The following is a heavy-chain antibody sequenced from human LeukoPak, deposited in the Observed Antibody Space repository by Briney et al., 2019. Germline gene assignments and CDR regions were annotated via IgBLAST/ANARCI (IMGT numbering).Heavy chain of an antibody. CDR2: ISYDGSNK. CDR3: AKDAGDIVVVVAAHFDY. D-gene: IGHD2-15*01. Sequence: GRSLRLSCAASGFTFSSYGMHWVRQAPGKGLEWVAVISYDGSNKYYADSVKGRFTISRDNSKNTLYLQMNSLRAEDTAVYYCAKDAGDIVVVVAAHFDYWGQGTLVTVSS. CDR1: GFTFSSYG. J-gene: IGHJ4*02. V-gene: IGHV3-30*18.